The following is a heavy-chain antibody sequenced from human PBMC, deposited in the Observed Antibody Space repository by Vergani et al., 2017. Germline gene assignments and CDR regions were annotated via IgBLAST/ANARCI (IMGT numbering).Heavy chain of an antibody. Sequence: QVQLQQWGAGLLKPSETLSLTCSVSGGSISSSGSYWGWIRQSPGKGLEWIGNIYYTGRTSYNSSLKSRLTISLDTSKNQFSLKLNSVTAADSAVYYCTRRRTSYPADCWGQGTLVTVS. J-gene: IGHJ4*02. CDR2: IYYTGRT. CDR1: GGSISSSGSY. V-gene: IGHV4-39*01. CDR3: TRRRTSYPADC.